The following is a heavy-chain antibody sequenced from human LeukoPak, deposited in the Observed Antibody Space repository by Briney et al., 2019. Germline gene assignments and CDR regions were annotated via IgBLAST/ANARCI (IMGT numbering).Heavy chain of an antibody. V-gene: IGHV1-2*02. D-gene: IGHD6-13*01. CDR1: GYTCTGYY. J-gene: IGHJ5*02. CDR3: ATPSSSSWYGFDP. Sequence: ASVKVSCKTSGYTCTGYYIHWVRQAPGQGLEWMGWIDPNSGGTNYAQKFQGRVTMTRDTSISTAYMELSRLTSADTAVYRCATPSSSSWYGFDPWGQGTLVTVSS. CDR2: IDPNSGGT.